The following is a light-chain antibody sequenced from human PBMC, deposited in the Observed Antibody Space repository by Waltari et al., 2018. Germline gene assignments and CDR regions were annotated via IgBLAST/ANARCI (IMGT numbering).Light chain of an antibody. V-gene: IGKV1-39*01. CDR2: AAS. CDR1: QSISSY. CDR3: QQSYSTPRN. Sequence: DIQMTQSPSSLSASVGDRVTITCRASQSISSYLNWYQQKPGKAPKLLIYAASSLQIGVPSRFSGSGSGTDFTLIISSLQPEDFATYYCQQSYSTPRNFGGGTKVEIK. J-gene: IGKJ4*01.